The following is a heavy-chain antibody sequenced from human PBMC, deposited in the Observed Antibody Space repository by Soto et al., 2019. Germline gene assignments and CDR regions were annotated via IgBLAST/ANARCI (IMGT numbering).Heavy chain of an antibody. V-gene: IGHV3-30-3*01. D-gene: IGHD4-17*01. CDR1: GFTFSSYT. J-gene: IGHJ4*02. CDR3: ARVNYGDYIFDY. Sequence: GGALRLSSQASGFTFSSYTMHWVRQAPGKGLEWVTLISDEGSNKYYADSVKVRFTISRDNSKNTLYLHMNSLGAEDTPVYYCARVNYGDYIFDYWGQGTLVTVSS. CDR2: ISDEGSNK.